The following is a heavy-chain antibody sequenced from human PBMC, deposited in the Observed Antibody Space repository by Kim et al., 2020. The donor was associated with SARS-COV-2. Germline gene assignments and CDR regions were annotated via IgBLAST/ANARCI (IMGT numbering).Heavy chain of an antibody. V-gene: IGHV1-69*01. CDR3: ARSMDTAMEY. Sequence: TANYAPKFQGRVTITADDSTSTAYMELSSLRSEDTAVYYCARSMDTAMEYWGQGTLVTVSS. CDR2: TA. J-gene: IGHJ4*02. D-gene: IGHD5-18*01.